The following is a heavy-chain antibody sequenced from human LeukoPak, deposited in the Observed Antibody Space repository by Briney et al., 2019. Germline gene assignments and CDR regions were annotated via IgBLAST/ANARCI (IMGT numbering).Heavy chain of an antibody. J-gene: IGHJ6*03. V-gene: IGHV3-21*01. D-gene: IGHD6-19*01. CDR2: ISGRSNHI. Sequence: PGGSLRLSCAGSGFTFSRYNLNWFRQAPGKGLERVSSISGRSNHIFYADSVKGRFTISRDNAKNSLYLQMNSLGAEDTAVYYCAGDAQWLVPEGYYYYMDVWGKGATVTVSS. CDR3: AGDAQWLVPEGYYYYMDV. CDR1: GFTFSRYN.